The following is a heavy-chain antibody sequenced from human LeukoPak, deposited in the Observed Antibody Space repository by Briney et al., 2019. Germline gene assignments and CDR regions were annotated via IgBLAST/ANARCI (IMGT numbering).Heavy chain of an antibody. CDR3: ARDPFHDYGDYEGAFDI. J-gene: IGHJ3*02. D-gene: IGHD4-17*01. CDR1: GFTFSSYE. Sequence: GGSLRLSCAASGFTFSSYEMNWVRQAPGKGLEWVSYISSSGSTIYYADSVKGRFTISRDNAKNSLYLQMNSLRAEDTAVYYCARDPFHDYGDYEGAFDIWGQGTMVTVSS. CDR2: ISSSGSTI. V-gene: IGHV3-48*03.